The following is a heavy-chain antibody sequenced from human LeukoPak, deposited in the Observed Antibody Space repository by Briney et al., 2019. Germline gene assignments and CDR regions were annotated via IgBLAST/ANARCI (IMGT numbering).Heavy chain of an antibody. D-gene: IGHD3-3*01. CDR3: ATGLVLRFSEWPGPTNS. Sequence: ASVKVSCKVSGYTLTELSMHWVRQAPGKGLEWMGGFDPEDGETIYAQKFQGRVTMTEDTSTDTAYMELSSLRSEDTAVYYCATGLVLRFSEWPGPTNSWGQGTLVTVSS. J-gene: IGHJ4*02. CDR1: GYTLTELS. V-gene: IGHV1-24*01. CDR2: FDPEDGET.